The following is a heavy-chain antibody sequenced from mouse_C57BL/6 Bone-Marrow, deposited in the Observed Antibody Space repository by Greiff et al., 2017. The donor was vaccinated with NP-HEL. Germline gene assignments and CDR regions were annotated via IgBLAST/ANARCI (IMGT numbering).Heavy chain of an antibody. Sequence: QVTLKVSGPGILQSSQTLSLTCSFSGFSLSTSGMGVSWIRQPSGKGLEWLAHIYWDDDKRYNPSLKSRLTISKDTSRNQVVLKITSVDTADTATYYCDRLNMSGDALYWYFDVWGTGTTVTVSS. CDR2: IYWDDDK. D-gene: IGHD2-13*01. J-gene: IGHJ1*03. CDR1: GFSLSTSGMG. CDR3: DRLNMSGDALYWYFDV. V-gene: IGHV8-12*01.